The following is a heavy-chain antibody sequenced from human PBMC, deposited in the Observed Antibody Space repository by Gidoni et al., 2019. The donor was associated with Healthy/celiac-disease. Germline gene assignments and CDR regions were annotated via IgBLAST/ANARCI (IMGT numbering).Heavy chain of an antibody. CDR2: INHSGST. Sequence: QVQLQQWGAGLLKPSETLSLTCAVYGGSFSGYYWSWIRQPPGKGLEWIGEINHSGSTNYNPSLKSRVTISVDTSKNQFSLKLSSVTAADTAVYYCARGVYCSSTSCYSGEGGFDYWGQGPLVTVSS. D-gene: IGHD2-2*02. V-gene: IGHV4-34*01. J-gene: IGHJ4*02. CDR1: GGSFSGYY. CDR3: ARGVYCSSTSCYSGEGGFDY.